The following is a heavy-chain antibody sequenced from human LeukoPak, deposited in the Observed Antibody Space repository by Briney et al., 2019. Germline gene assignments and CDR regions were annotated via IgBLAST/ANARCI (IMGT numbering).Heavy chain of an antibody. V-gene: IGHV3-23*01. Sequence: GGSLRLSCAASGFTFSSYAMSWVRQAPGKGLEWVSAISGSGGSTYYADSVKGRFTISRDNSKNTLYLQMNSLRAEDTAVYYCAKSRGYCTNGVCYTPDWFDPWGQGTLVSVSS. CDR3: AKSRGYCTNGVCYTPDWFDP. CDR2: ISGSGGST. J-gene: IGHJ5*02. D-gene: IGHD2-8*01. CDR1: GFTFSSYA.